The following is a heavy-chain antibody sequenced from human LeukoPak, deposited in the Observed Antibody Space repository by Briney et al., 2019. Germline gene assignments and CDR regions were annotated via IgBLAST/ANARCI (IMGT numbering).Heavy chain of an antibody. CDR2: ISSSGSYT. V-gene: IGHV3-11*05. J-gene: IGHJ3*02. Sequence: PGGPLKVSCAASGFTFSSYNISWIRQAPGKGLEWVSFISSSGSYTHYADSVKGRFTISRDNDKNSLYLPRNSLTTEHTAVYYCARDPATIMVVTDRNGFHIWGQ. D-gene: IGHD2-21*02. CDR3: ARDPATIMVVTDRNGFHI. CDR1: GFTFSSYN.